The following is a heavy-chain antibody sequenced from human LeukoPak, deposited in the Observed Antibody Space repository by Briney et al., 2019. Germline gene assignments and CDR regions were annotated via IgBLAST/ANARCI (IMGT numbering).Heavy chain of an antibody. CDR2: IDTDVSNT. CDR1: GFTLSSYW. D-gene: IGHD2-8*02. V-gene: IGHV3-74*01. J-gene: IGHJ4*02. CDR3: ARGLLGIDY. Sequence: GGSLRLSCAASGFTLSSYWMHWVRQTPGKGLVWVSRIDTDVSNTNYADSVKGRFTVSRDNAKNTLYLQMNSLRAEDTAVYYCARGLLGIDYWGQGTLATVSS.